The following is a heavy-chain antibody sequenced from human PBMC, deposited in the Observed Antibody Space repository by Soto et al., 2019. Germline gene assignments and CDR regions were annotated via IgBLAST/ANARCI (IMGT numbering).Heavy chain of an antibody. CDR1: GYTFTSYG. Sequence: QVQLVQSGAEVKKPGASVKVSCKASGYTFTSYGISWVRQAPGQGLEWMGWISAYNGNTNYAQKLQGRVTMTTDTSTSTAYMELRSLRSADTAVYYCARRFGQPSYYYGMDVWGQGTTVTVSS. J-gene: IGHJ6*02. CDR2: ISAYNGNT. CDR3: ARRFGQPSYYYGMDV. V-gene: IGHV1-18*01. D-gene: IGHD3-10*01.